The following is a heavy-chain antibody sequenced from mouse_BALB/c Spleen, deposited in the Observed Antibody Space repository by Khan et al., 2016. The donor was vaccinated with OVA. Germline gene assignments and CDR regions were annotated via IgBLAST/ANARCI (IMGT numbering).Heavy chain of an antibody. CDR3: ARDRIDY. CDR2: INPTSGYT. J-gene: IGHJ2*01. V-gene: IGHV1-7*01. Sequence: VQLQESGAGLAKPGASVKMSCKASGYTFTSYWMHWIKQRPGQGLEWIGYINPTSGYTDYNQKFKDKATLTADKSSSTAYMQLNSLTSDDSAVYYCARDRIDYWGQGTTLTVSS. CDR1: GYTFTSYW.